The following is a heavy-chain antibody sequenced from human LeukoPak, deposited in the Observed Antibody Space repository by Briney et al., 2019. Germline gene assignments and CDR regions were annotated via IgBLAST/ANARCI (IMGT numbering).Heavy chain of an antibody. CDR3: ARDPLWGALDI. Sequence: GGSLRLSCGASEFPFSTSWMTWVRQTPGRGLEWVAIINPDGSGKDYVESVKGRFTVSRDNANNSVYLQMNSLSADDTAVYYCARDPLWGALDIWGQGTMVTVSS. V-gene: IGHV3-7*01. D-gene: IGHD1-26*01. CDR1: EFPFSTSW. CDR2: INPDGSGK. J-gene: IGHJ3*02.